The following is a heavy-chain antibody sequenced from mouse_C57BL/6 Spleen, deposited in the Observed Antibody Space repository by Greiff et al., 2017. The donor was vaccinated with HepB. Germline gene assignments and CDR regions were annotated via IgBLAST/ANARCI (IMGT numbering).Heavy chain of an antibody. CDR1: GFTFSSYA. CDR2: ISDGGSYT. Sequence: EVQGVESGGGLVKPGGSLKLSCAASGFTFSSYAMSWVRQTPEKRLEWVATISDGGSYTYYPDNVKGRFTISRDNAKNNLYLQMSHLKSEDTAMYYCAREKGRSFAYWGQGTLVTVSA. J-gene: IGHJ3*01. D-gene: IGHD3-3*01. V-gene: IGHV5-4*01. CDR3: AREKGRSFAY.